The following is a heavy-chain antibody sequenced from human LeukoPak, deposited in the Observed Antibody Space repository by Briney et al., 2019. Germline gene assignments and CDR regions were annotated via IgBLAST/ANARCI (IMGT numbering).Heavy chain of an antibody. CDR1: GFTFDDYG. D-gene: IGHD2-15*01. CDR3: ARRAGAYSHPYDY. Sequence: GGSLRLSCAASGFTFDDYGMSWVRQAPGKGLEWVSGINWNGGSTGYADSVKGRCTISRDNSKNTLYLQMNSLRAEDTAVYYCARRAGAYSHPYDYWGQGTLVTVSS. V-gene: IGHV3-20*04. CDR2: INWNGGST. J-gene: IGHJ4*02.